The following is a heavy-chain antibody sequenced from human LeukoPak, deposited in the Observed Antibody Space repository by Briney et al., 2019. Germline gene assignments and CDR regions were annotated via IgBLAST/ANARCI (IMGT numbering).Heavy chain of an antibody. V-gene: IGHV3-74*01. Sequence: GGSLRLSCAASGNYWMHWVRQAPGKGLVWVSHINSDGSWTSYADSVKGRFTISRDNSKHMLFLQMSSLRAEDTAVYYCAKGSPLDLGAGESYYYGMGVWGQGTTVAVSS. J-gene: IGHJ6*02. CDR2: INSDGSWT. D-gene: IGHD3-10*01. CDR3: AKGSPLDLGAGESYYYGMGV. CDR1: GNYW.